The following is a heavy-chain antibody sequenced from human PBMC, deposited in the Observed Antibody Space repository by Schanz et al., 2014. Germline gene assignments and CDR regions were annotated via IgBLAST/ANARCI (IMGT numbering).Heavy chain of an antibody. J-gene: IGHJ2*01. D-gene: IGHD1-26*01. V-gene: IGHV3-21*02. Sequence: EVQLLESGGGLVQPGGSLRLSCAASGFTFSAYAMTWVRQIPGKGLEWVSSISYGTSYIYYAESVKGRFTISRDNTKNSLFLQLNSLRADDTAVYYCARNRGSGGQNWYFDLWGRGTLVTVSA. CDR1: GFTFSAYA. CDR3: ARNRGSGGQNWYFDL. CDR2: ISYGTSYI.